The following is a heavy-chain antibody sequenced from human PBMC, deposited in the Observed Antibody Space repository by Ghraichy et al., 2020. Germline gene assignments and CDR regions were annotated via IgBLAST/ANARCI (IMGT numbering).Heavy chain of an antibody. V-gene: IGHV4-59*01. CDR2: IYYSGST. J-gene: IGHJ4*02. Sequence: SETLSLTCTVSGGSISSYYWSWIRQPPGKGLEWIGYIYYSGSTNYNPSLKSRVTISVDTSKNQFSLKLSSVTAADMAVYYCARVLSSSGWDHYFDYWGQGTLVTVSS. CDR1: GGSISSYY. D-gene: IGHD6-19*01. CDR3: ARVLSSSGWDHYFDY.